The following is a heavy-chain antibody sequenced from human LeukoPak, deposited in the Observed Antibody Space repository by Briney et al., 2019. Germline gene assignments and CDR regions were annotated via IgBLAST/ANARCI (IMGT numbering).Heavy chain of an antibody. CDR3: ARDMPTTTGRNYGDAFDI. CDR2: IWYDGSNK. V-gene: IGHV3-33*01. CDR1: GFTFSSYG. J-gene: IGHJ3*02. Sequence: PGGSLRLSCAASGFTFSSYGMHWVRQAPGKGLEWVAVIWYDGSNKYYADSVKGRFTISRDNSKNTLYLQMNSLRAEDTAVYYCARDMPTTTGRNYGDAFDIWGQGTMVTVSS. D-gene: IGHD1-7*01.